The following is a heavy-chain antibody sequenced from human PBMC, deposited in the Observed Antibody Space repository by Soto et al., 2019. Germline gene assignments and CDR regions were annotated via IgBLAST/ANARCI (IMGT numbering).Heavy chain of an antibody. CDR3: APLTVSLSGPYGIHV. J-gene: IGHJ6*02. Sequence: SETLSLTCSVSGYSVSSSDYYWAWIRQPPGKGLEWIGSMFYSGLTYYNPSLKSRVTLSVDTSKNHFSVRLNSVAAADTAVYYCAPLTVSLSGPYGIHVWGQGTTVTVSS. D-gene: IGHD2-15*01. CDR2: MFYSGLT. CDR1: GYSVSSSDYY. V-gene: IGHV4-39*01.